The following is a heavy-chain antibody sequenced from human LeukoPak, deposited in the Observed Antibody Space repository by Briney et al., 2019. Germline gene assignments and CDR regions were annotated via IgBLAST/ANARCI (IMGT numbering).Heavy chain of an antibody. V-gene: IGHV5-51*01. CDR1: GYSFTTKW. D-gene: IGHD6-13*01. Sequence: NHGESLKISCKGSGYSFTTKWIGWVRQMPGKGLEWMGIIYPADSDTRYSPSFQGQVTISADKSISTAYLQWSSLKASDTAMYYRARGGPRKIAAAGTVRPFDYWGQGTLVTVSS. CDR3: ARGGPRKIAAAGTVRPFDY. CDR2: IYPADSDT. J-gene: IGHJ4*02.